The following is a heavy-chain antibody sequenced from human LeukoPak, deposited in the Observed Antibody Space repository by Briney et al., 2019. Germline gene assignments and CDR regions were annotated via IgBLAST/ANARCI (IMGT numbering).Heavy chain of an antibody. Sequence: PSQTLSLTCAVSGGSISSGGYSWSWIRQPPGKGLEWIGYIYHSGSTYYNPSLKSRVTISVDRSKNQFSLKLSSVTAADTAVYYRARAGRDYYGSGGWFDPWGQGTLVTVSS. V-gene: IGHV4-30-2*01. CDR2: IYHSGST. CDR3: ARAGRDYYGSGGWFDP. CDR1: GGSISSGGYS. D-gene: IGHD3-10*01. J-gene: IGHJ5*02.